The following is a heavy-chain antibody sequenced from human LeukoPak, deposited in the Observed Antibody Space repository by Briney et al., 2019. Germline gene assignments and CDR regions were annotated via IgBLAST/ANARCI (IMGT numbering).Heavy chain of an antibody. CDR2: IRGSGGST. D-gene: IGHD3-10*01. V-gene: IGHV3-23*01. J-gene: IGHJ4*02. CDR1: GFTFSSYA. CDR3: AKGAPDYYGSGSYVDY. Sequence: GGSLRLSCAASGFTFSSYAMSWVRQAPGKGLEWVSAIRGSGGSTYYADSVKGRFTISRDNSKNTLYLQMNSLRAEDTAVYYCAKGAPDYYGSGSYVDYWGQGTLVTVSS.